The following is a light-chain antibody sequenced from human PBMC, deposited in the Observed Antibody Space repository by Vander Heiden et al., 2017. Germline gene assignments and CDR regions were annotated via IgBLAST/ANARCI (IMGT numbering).Light chain of an antibody. CDR1: SSDVGGYNY. CDR2: EVS. V-gene: IGLV2-8*01. J-gene: IGLJ2*01. Sequence: QSALTPPPSASGSPGQPVTISCPGTSSDVGGYNYVSWYQQHAGKAPKIMIYEVSKRPSGVPDRFSGSKAGNTASLTVSGLQAEDEADYYCSSYAGSNRVFGGGTKLTVL. CDR3: SSYAGSNRV.